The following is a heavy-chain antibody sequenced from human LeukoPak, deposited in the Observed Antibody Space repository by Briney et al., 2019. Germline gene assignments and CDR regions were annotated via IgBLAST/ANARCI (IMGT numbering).Heavy chain of an antibody. CDR2: MNPNSGNT. CDR1: GYTFTSYD. D-gene: IGHD2-15*01. J-gene: IGHJ4*02. V-gene: IGHV1-8*01. Sequence: ALVNVSCKASGYTFTSYDINWVRQATGQGLEWMGWMNPNSGNTGFAQTFQGRVTMTRNTSISTAYMELRSLRSDDTAAYYCARVAVVAAPDYWGQETLVTVSS. CDR3: ARVAVVAAPDY.